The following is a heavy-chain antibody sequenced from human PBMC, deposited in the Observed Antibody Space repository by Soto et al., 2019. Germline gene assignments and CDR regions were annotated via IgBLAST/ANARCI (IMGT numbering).Heavy chain of an antibody. J-gene: IGHJ4*02. V-gene: IGHV3-33*01. CDR3: AREGPYATSSYRPLDY. CDR1: GFTFNSYG. Sequence: TGGSLRLSCAASGFTFNSYGMHGVRQAPGKGLEWVAIIWYDGSNKYYADSVKGRFTISRDSSKNTLYLQMNSLRAEDTAVYYCAREGPYATSSYRPLDYWGQGTLVTVSS. CDR2: IWYDGSNK. D-gene: IGHD3-22*01.